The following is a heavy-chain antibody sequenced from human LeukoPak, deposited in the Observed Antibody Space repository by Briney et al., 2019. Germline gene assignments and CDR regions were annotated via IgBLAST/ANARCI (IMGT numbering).Heavy chain of an antibody. CDR1: GFTFGDYA. V-gene: IGHV3-49*04. J-gene: IGHJ6*03. Sequence: GGSLRLSCTASGFTFGDYAMSWVRQAPGKGLEWVGFIRSKAYGGTTEYAASVKGRFTISRDDSKSIAYLQMNSLKTEDTAVYYSTRGVSYSSSWYGGLWNYYYYMDVWGKGTTVTVSS. D-gene: IGHD6-13*01. CDR3: TRGVSYSSSWYGGLWNYYYYMDV. CDR2: IRSKAYGGTT.